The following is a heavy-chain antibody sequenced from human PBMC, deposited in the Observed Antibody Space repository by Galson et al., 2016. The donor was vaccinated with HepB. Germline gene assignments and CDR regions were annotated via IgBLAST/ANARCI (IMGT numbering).Heavy chain of an antibody. Sequence: SLRLSCAASGFTFSTYAMSWVRQAPGKGLEWVSSLSGTGGGSPYYADSVKGRFTISSDNSKNTLYLQMISLRAEDTAVYYCAKGYTNTWTTFDYWGPGTLVTVFS. J-gene: IGHJ4*02. V-gene: IGHV3-23*01. CDR2: LSGTGGGSP. CDR3: AKGYTNTWTTFDY. D-gene: IGHD6-13*01. CDR1: GFTFSTYA.